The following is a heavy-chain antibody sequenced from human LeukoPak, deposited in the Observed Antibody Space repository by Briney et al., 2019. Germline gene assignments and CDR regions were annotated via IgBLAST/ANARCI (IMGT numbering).Heavy chain of an antibody. CDR2: ISSSGSTI. CDR3: ERDMIGEFSFYY. J-gene: IGHJ4*02. D-gene: IGHD3-10*02. V-gene: IGHV3-48*03. Sequence: GGSLRLSCAASGFTFSSYEMNWVRQAPGKGLEWVSYISSSGSTIYYADSVKGRFTISRDNAKNSLYLQMNSLRAEDTAVYYCERDMIGEFSFYYWGQGTMVTVSS. CDR1: GFTFSSYE.